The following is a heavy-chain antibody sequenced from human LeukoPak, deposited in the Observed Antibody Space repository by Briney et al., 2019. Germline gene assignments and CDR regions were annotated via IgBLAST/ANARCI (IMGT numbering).Heavy chain of an antibody. CDR1: GGSISSYY. CDR2: IYYSGST. Sequence: PSETLSLTCTVSGGSISSYYWSWIRQPPGKGLEWIGYIYYSGSTNYNPSLKSRVTISVDTSKNQFSLKLSSVTAADTAVYYCARHIGHGAFDIWGQVTMVTVSS. CDR3: ARHIGHGAFDI. V-gene: IGHV4-59*01. J-gene: IGHJ3*02.